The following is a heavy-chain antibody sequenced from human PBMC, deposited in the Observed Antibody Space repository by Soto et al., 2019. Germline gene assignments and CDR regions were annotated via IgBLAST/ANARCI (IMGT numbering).Heavy chain of an antibody. CDR3: AKDRRAGGNSAFYFDF. CDR1: GFKFSNYA. V-gene: IGHV3-23*01. Sequence: GGSLRLSCAASGFKFSNYAMSWGRHAPGKGLEWVSLISATGGGTYYADSVKGRFTISRDNSHNTLYLQVHSLTAEDTAVYYCAKDRRAGGNSAFYFDFWGQGAQVTVSS. J-gene: IGHJ4*02. D-gene: IGHD3-16*01. CDR2: ISATGGGT.